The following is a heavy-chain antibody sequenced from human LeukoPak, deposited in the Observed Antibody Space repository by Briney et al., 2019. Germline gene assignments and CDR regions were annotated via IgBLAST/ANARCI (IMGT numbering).Heavy chain of an antibody. V-gene: IGHV3-23*01. Sequence: PGGSLRLSCTASGFTFGDYAMSWVRQAPGKGLEWVSAISGTGGNTYYADSVKGRFTISRDNSKNTLYLQMNILRAEDTAVYYCARHIGYDFDYWGQGTLVTVSS. CDR2: ISGTGGNT. CDR1: GFTFGDYA. D-gene: IGHD5-12*01. CDR3: ARHIGYDFDY. J-gene: IGHJ4*02.